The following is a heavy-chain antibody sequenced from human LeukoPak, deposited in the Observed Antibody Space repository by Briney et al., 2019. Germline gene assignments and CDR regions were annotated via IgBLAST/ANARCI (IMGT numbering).Heavy chain of an antibody. CDR1: GGSISSYY. V-gene: IGHV4-59*12. J-gene: IGHJ4*02. CDR3: ARDSIAAVVDY. CDR2: IYYSGST. Sequence: SETLSLTCTVSGGSISSYYWSWIRQPPEKGLEWIGYIYYSGSTNYNPSLKSRVTISVDTSKNQFSLKLSSVTAADTAVYYCARDSIAAVVDYWGQGTLVTVSS. D-gene: IGHD6-13*01.